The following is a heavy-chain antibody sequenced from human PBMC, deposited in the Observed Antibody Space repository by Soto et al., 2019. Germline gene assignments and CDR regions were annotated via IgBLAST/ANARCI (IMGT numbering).Heavy chain of an antibody. CDR1: GFTFSSYS. D-gene: IGHD6-6*01. J-gene: IGHJ6*03. V-gene: IGHV3-48*01. Sequence: GGSLRLSCAASGFTFSSYSMNWVRQAPGKGLEWVSYISSSSTIYYADSVKGRFTISRDNAKNSLYLQMNSLRAEDTAVYYCGRIRGSSDYYMDVWGKGTTVTVSS. CDR2: ISSSSTI. CDR3: GRIRGSSDYYMDV.